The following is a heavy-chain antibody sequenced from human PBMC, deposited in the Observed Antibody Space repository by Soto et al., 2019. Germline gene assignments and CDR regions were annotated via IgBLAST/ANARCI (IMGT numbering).Heavy chain of an antibody. D-gene: IGHD6-19*01. Sequence: SETLSLTCTVSGGSISSSSYYWGWIRQPPGKGLEWIGSIYYSGSTYYNPSLKSRVTISVDTSKNQFSLKLSSVTAADTAVYYCARLNVGGWYPFDHWGQGTLVTVSS. CDR1: GGSISSSSYY. V-gene: IGHV4-39*01. CDR3: ARLNVGGWYPFDH. CDR2: IYYSGST. J-gene: IGHJ4*02.